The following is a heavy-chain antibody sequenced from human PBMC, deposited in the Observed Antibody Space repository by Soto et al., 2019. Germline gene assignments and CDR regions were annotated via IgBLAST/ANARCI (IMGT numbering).Heavy chain of an antibody. D-gene: IGHD2-15*01. J-gene: IGHJ3*02. CDR1: GFTFRSYA. CDR2: ISYDGSTK. CDR3: ARDRETDDGGGGGLDI. V-gene: IGHV3-30-3*01. Sequence: GGSLRLSCAASGFTFRSYAMHWVRQAPGKGLEWVAVISYDGSTKYNEDSVKGRFTISRDNSKNTLYLQMNSLRPDDTAVYYCARDRETDDGGGGGLDIWGQGTMVTVSS.